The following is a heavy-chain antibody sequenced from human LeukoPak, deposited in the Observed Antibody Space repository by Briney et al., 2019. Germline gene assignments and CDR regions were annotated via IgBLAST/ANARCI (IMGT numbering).Heavy chain of an antibody. Sequence: ASVKVSCKASGYTFTSYGISWVRQAPGQGLEWMGWISPYNGNTNYAQKLQGRVTMTTDASTSTAYMELRSLRSDDTAVYYCARGRYSYEIVSYYYYGMDVWGQGTTVTVSS. D-gene: IGHD5-18*01. CDR3: ARGRYSYEIVSYYYYGMDV. V-gene: IGHV1-18*01. J-gene: IGHJ6*02. CDR2: ISPYNGNT. CDR1: GYTFTSYG.